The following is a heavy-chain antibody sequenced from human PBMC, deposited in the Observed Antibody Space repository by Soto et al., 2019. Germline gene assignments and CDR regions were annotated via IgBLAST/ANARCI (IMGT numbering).Heavy chain of an antibody. CDR2: IYYSGST. CDR3: ARGITMVRGVIFRNQRGPRSIDV. D-gene: IGHD3-10*01. J-gene: IGHJ6*02. V-gene: IGHV4-31*03. Sequence: SETLSLTCTVSGGSISSGGYYWSWIRQHPGKGLEWIGYIYYSGSTYYNPSLKSRVTISVDTSKNQFSLKLSSVTAADTAVYYCARGITMVRGVIFRNQRGPRSIDVWGQGTTVTVSS. CDR1: GGSISSGGYY.